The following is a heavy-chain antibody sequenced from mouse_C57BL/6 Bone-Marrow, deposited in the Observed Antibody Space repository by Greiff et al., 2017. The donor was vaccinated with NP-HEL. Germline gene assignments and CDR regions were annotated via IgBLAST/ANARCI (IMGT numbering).Heavy chain of an antibody. V-gene: IGHV1-82*01. Sequence: QVQLQQSGPELVKPGASVKISCKASGYAFSSSWMNWVKQRPGKGLEWIGRIYPGDGDTNYNGKFKGKATLTADKSSSTAYMQLSSLTSEDSAVYFCALIGLNFDYWGQGTTLTVSS. CDR3: ALIGLNFDY. CDR1: GYAFSSSW. CDR2: IYPGDGDT. D-gene: IGHD2-4*01. J-gene: IGHJ2*01.